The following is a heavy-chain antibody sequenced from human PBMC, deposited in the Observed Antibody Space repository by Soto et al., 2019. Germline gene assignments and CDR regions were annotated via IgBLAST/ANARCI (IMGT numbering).Heavy chain of an antibody. CDR3: ARCASSCSLGF. CDR1: GGSISHFY. D-gene: IGHD2-15*01. CDR2: IYDSGST. V-gene: IGHV4-59*06. J-gene: IGHJ4*01. Sequence: SETLSLTCTVSGGSISHFYWSWIRQPPGKGLEWIGYIYDSGSTYYNPSLMSRVTISVDTSKNQFSLKLSSVTAADTAVYYCARCASSCSLGFWGQGTLVTV.